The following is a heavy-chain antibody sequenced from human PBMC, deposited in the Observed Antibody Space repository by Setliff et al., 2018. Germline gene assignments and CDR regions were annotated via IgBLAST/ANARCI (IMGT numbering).Heavy chain of an antibody. CDR1: GFTFSTYW. Sequence: GGSLRLSCAASGFTFSTYWMSWVRQAPGKGLEWVANIKQDGSEKYYVDSVKGRFSISRDNAKNSLYLQMNDLKTEDTGVYYCTGRTYGHQLGDYWGQGTLVTVSS. CDR2: IKQDGSEK. CDR3: TGRTYGHQLGDY. V-gene: IGHV3-7*03. J-gene: IGHJ4*02. D-gene: IGHD3-10*01.